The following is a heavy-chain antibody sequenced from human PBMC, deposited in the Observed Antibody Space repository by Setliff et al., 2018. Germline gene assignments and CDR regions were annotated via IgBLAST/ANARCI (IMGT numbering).Heavy chain of an antibody. D-gene: IGHD1-26*01. CDR3: ARDGSVRGVDEYFDY. CDR1: GFTFSSYT. J-gene: IGHJ4*02. Sequence: ETLSLSCAASGFTFSSYTMSWVRQAPGKGLEWVSAISGSGGNTYYADSVKGRFTISRDNSNNTLYLQMNSLRAEDTAVYYCARDGSVRGVDEYFDYWGQGTLVTVSS. CDR2: ISGSGGNT. V-gene: IGHV3-23*01.